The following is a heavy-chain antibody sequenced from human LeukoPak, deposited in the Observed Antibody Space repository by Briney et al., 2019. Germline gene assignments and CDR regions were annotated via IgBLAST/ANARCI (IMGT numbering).Heavy chain of an antibody. D-gene: IGHD1-26*01. CDR1: GGSFSGYS. CDR3: SRGVSKWEFLE. Sequence: SETLSLTCALYGGSFSGYSWTWIRQPPGKGLEWIGEVTHSGGINYNPSLSSRVTISADMSTKFFSLKLNSVNAADTAVYYCSRGVSKWEFLEWGERALAAVSP. V-gene: IGHV4-34*01. CDR2: VTHSGGI. J-gene: IGHJ4*02.